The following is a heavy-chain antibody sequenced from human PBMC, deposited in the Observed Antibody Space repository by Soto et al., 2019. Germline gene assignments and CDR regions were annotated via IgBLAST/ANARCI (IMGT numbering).Heavy chain of an antibody. CDR1: GYTFTGYY. CDR2: INPNSGST. J-gene: IGHJ3*02. V-gene: IGHV1-2*04. Sequence: ASVKVSCKASGYTFTGYYMHWVRQAPGQGLEWMGWINPNSGSTNYAQKFQGWVTMTRDTPISTAYMELSRLRSDDTAVYYCARGYCSGGSCYSDDASDIWGQGTMVTVSS. CDR3: ARGYCSGGSCYSDDASDI. D-gene: IGHD2-15*01.